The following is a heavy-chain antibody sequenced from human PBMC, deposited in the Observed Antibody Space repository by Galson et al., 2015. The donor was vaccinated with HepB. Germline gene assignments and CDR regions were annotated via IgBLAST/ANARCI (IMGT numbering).Heavy chain of an antibody. D-gene: IGHD5-18*01. V-gene: IGHV6-1*01. CDR3: ARGNSYGYFPLYYFDY. CDR1: GDSVSSNSAA. CDR2: TYYRSKWYN. Sequence: ISGDSVSSNSAAWNWIRQSPSRGLEWLGRTYYRSKWYNDYAVSVKSRITINPDTSKNQFSLQLNSVTPEDTAVYYCARGNSYGYFPLYYFDYWGQGTLVTVSS. J-gene: IGHJ4*02.